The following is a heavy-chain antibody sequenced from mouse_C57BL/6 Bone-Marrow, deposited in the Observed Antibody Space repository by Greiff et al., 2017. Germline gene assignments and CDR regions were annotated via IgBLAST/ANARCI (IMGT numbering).Heavy chain of an antibody. J-gene: IGHJ1*03. CDR2: IYPGGGYT. V-gene: IGHV1-63*01. D-gene: IGHD1-1*01. CDR3: ARRSTTVLGYFDV. CDR1: GYTFTNYW. Sequence: QVQLQQSGAELVRPGTSVKMSCKASGYTFTNYWIGWAKQRPGHGLEWIGDIYPGGGYTNYNEKFKGKATLTADKSSSTAYMQFSSLTSEDSAIYYCARRSTTVLGYFDVWGKGTTVTVSS.